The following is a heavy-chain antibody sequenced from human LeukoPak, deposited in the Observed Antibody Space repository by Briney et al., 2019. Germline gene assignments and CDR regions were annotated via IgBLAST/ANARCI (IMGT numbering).Heavy chain of an antibody. CDR3: AKERDYGPADY. CDR1: GFIFNKHA. Sequence: GGSLRLSCAASGFIFNKHAMSWVRQAPGKGLEWVSGLSGSGGSTGYADSVKGRFTVSRDNSKNTLFLQMNSLRAEDTAIYYCAKERDYGPADYWGQGTLVTVSS. V-gene: IGHV3-23*01. CDR2: LSGSGGST. D-gene: IGHD4/OR15-4a*01. J-gene: IGHJ4*02.